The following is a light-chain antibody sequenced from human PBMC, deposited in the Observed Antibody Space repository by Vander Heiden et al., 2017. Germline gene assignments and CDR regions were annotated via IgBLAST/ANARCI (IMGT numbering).Light chain of an antibody. Sequence: QSVLTQPPSASGTPGQRVTISCSGSSSNVGSNTVHWYQQLPGTAPKLLIYSNNQRPSGVPDRFSGSKSGTSASLAISGLQSEDEADYYCAAWDDSLNGFYVFGTGTKVTVL. CDR2: SNN. CDR1: SSNVGSNT. CDR3: AAWDDSLNGFYV. J-gene: IGLJ1*01. V-gene: IGLV1-44*01.